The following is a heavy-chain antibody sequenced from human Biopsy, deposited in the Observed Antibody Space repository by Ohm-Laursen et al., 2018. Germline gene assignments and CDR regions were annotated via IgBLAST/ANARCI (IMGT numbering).Heavy chain of an antibody. D-gene: IGHD3/OR15-3a*01. CDR2: RFHSGSP. CDR3: VRLNRRGNIIFFDY. V-gene: IGHV4-59*08. Sequence: SDTLSLTCTVSGGSITADFWTWIRQTPGERLEWIGYRFHSGSPMYNPSLKSRVTISVDTSKIQFSLTLTFVTAADTAVYYCVRLNRRGNIIFFDYWGRGTLVTVSS. J-gene: IGHJ4*02. CDR1: GGSITADF.